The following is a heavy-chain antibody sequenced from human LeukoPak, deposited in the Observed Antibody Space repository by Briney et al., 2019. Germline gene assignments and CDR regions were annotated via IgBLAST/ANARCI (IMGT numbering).Heavy chain of an antibody. CDR1: GFTFSSYS. D-gene: IGHD3-10*01. Sequence: GGSPRLSCAASGFTFSSYSMNWVRQAPGKGLEWVSSISSSSSYIYYADSVKGRFTISRDNAKNSLYLQMNSLRAEDTAVYYCARADYGSGSSPDYWGQGTLVTVSS. J-gene: IGHJ4*02. CDR2: ISSSSSYI. V-gene: IGHV3-21*01. CDR3: ARADYGSGSSPDY.